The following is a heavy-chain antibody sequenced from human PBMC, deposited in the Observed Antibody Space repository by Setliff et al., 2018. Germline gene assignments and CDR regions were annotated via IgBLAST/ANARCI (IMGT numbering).Heavy chain of an antibody. CDR3: ARVYLAGSGWDKANALDI. CDR2: INPSGGGT. D-gene: IGHD6-19*01. CDR1: GYTFIYYY. V-gene: IGHV1-46*03. Sequence: ASVKVSCKASGYTFIYYYIHWVRQAPGQGLEWMGLINPSGGGTIYARKFQGRVTMARETSTSTGYMELSGLRSEDTAVYYCARVYLAGSGWDKANALDIWGQGTMVTVSS. J-gene: IGHJ3*02.